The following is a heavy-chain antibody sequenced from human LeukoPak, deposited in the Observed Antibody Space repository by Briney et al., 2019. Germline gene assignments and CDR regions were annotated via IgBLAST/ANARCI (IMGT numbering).Heavy chain of an antibody. J-gene: IGHJ4*02. V-gene: IGHV4-31*03. CDR2: IYYSGST. D-gene: IGHD3-3*01. Sequence: SETLSLTCTVSGGSISSGGYYWSWIRQLPGKGLEWIGYIYYSGSTYYNPSLKSRVTISVDTSKNQFSLKLSSVAAADTAVYYCARDFGDGATAFDYWGQGTLVTVSS. CDR3: ARDFGDGATAFDY. CDR1: GGSISSGGYY.